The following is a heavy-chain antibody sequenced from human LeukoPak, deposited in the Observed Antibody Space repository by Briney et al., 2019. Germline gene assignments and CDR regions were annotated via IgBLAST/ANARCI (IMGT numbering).Heavy chain of an antibody. D-gene: IGHD2-15*01. V-gene: IGHV4-59*01. CDR1: GGFISSYY. CDR2: IYYSGST. CDR3: AACTGGTCYHLKFDY. J-gene: IGHJ4*02. Sequence: KPSETLSLTCTVSGGFISSYYWSWIRQPPGKGLEWIGFIYYSGSTNYNPSLKSRVTISVDTSKNQFSLKLSSVTAADTAVYYCAACTGGTCYHLKFDYWGQGTLVTVSS.